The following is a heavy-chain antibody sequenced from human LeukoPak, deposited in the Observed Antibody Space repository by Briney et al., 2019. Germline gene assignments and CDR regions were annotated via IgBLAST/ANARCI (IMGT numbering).Heavy chain of an antibody. CDR3: ARDTSDIVVVVAARGPFDY. J-gene: IGHJ4*02. CDR1: GYSISSGYY. D-gene: IGHD2-15*01. Sequence: SETLSLTCTVSGYSISSGYYWGWIRQPPGKGLEWIGSIYHSGSTYYNPSLKSRVTISVDTSKNQFSLKLSSVTAADTAVYYCARDTSDIVVVVAARGPFDYWGQGTLVTVSS. CDR2: IYHSGST. V-gene: IGHV4-38-2*02.